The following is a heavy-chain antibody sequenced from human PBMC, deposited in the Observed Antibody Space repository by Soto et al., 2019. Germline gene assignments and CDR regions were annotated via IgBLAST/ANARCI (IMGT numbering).Heavy chain of an antibody. D-gene: IGHD3-10*01. J-gene: IGHJ4*02. V-gene: IGHV4-39*01. CDR1: GGSISSSDYY. CDR3: ARVELDLNLQY. Sequence: SETLSLTCTVSGGSISSSDYYWGWIRQPPGKGLEWIGSIYYSGNTYYSPSLKSRVTISVDTSKHQFSLKLSSVTAADTAVYYCARVELDLNLQYWGQVTLVTVS. CDR2: IYYSGNT.